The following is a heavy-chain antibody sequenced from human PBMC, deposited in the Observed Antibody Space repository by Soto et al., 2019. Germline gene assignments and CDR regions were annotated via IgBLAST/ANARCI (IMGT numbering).Heavy chain of an antibody. V-gene: IGHV4-59*01. Sequence: QVQLQESGPGLVKPSETLSLTCTVSGGSISSYYWSWIRQPPGKGLEWIGYIYYSGSTNYNPSLKSRVTTSVDTSKNQFSLKLSSVTAADTDVYYCARRYAGNFDYWGQGTLVTVSS. D-gene: IGHD2-8*01. CDR3: ARRYAGNFDY. CDR2: IYYSGST. CDR1: GGSISSYY. J-gene: IGHJ4*02.